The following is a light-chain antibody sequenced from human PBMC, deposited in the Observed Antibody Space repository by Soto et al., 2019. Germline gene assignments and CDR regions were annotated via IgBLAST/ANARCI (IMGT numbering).Light chain of an antibody. J-gene: IGKJ4*01. CDR2: DAS. CDR1: QSVSSY. Sequence: ESVLTPVPATLLLYTGERDTLSCRASQSVSSYLAWYQQKPGQAPRLLIYDASNRATGIPARFSGSGSGTDFTLTISILEPEDFAVYYCQQRSNWLTFGGGTKVDIK. CDR3: QQRSNWLT. V-gene: IGKV3-11*01.